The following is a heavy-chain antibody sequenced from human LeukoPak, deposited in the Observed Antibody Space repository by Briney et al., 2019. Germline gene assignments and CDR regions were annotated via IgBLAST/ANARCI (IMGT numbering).Heavy chain of an antibody. CDR3: ARDSGYSNYGSDY. Sequence: GGSLGLSCAASGFTFSRYGMVWVRQAPGRGLEWAAVISYDGSKTYYADSVKGRFTISRDNSKNTLYLQMNSLRAEDTAVYYCARDSGYSNYGSDYWGQGTLVTVSS. V-gene: IGHV3-30*03. J-gene: IGHJ4*02. D-gene: IGHD4-11*01. CDR1: GFTFSRYG. CDR2: ISYDGSKT.